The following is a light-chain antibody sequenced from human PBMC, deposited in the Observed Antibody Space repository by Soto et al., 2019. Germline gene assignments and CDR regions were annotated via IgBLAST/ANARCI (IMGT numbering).Light chain of an antibody. Sequence: DFVMTQTPLSLSVAPGQPSSISCESSQSLLHITGETFLFWYLQKPGHPPQLIIYQVSNRFSGVPDRFSGSGSGTDFTLKISRVAAEDVGVYYCMQSIQFPITFGQGTRLEIK. J-gene: IGKJ5*01. V-gene: IGKV2D-29*01. CDR2: QVS. CDR3: MQSIQFPIT. CDR1: QSLLHITGETF.